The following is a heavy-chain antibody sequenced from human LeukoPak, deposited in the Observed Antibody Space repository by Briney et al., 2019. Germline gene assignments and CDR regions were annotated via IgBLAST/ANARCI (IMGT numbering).Heavy chain of an antibody. CDR3: ASVTGSWTIDY. CDR2: IRSDGSNK. J-gene: IGHJ4*02. CDR1: GFSFSSYG. V-gene: IGHV3-30*02. Sequence: GGSLRLSCAGSGFSFSSYGMHWVRQAPGKGLEWMAFIRSDGSNKYYADSVKGRFTISRDNSKNTLYLQMNSLRAEDTAVYYCASVTGSWTIDYWGQGTLVTVSS. D-gene: IGHD2-15*01.